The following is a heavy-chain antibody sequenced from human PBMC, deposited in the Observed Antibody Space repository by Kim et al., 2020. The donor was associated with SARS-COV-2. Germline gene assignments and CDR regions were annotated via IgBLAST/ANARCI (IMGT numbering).Heavy chain of an antibody. D-gene: IGHD1-20*01. CDR2: ISWNSGSI. CDR3: AKVKADIITGTTPFDY. CDR1: GFTFDDYA. J-gene: IGHJ4*02. V-gene: IGHV3-9*01. Sequence: GGSLRLSCAASGFTFDDYAMHWVRQAPGKGLEWVSGISWNSGSIGYADSVKGRFTISRDNAKNSLYLQMNSLRAEDTALYYCAKVKADIITGTTPFDYWGQGTLVTVSS.